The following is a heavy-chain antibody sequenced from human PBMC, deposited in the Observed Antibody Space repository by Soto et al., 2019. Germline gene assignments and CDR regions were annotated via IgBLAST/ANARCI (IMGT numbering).Heavy chain of an antibody. J-gene: IGHJ6*02. CDR2: ISTYNGDT. V-gene: IGHV1-18*01. D-gene: IGHD5-12*01. CDR3: AREGVAPYYYYGMDV. Sequence: QVQLVQSGAEVKKPGASVKVSCKASGYTFTRSGISWVRQAPGQGLEWMGWISTYNGDTNYAQTFQGRVTMTTDTSTSTVYMELRSLRSDYTAVYYCAREGVAPYYYYGMDVWGQGTPFTVSS. CDR1: GYTFTRSG.